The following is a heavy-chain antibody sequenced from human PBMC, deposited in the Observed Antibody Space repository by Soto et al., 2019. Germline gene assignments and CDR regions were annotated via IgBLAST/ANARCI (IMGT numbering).Heavy chain of an antibody. V-gene: IGHV3-13*05. CDR3: AKDRGYYILTGITTRYGMDV. Sequence: GGSLRLSCAASGFTFSNYDMHWVRQTTGKGLEWVSAIGTTGDPYYPGSVKGRFTISRDNAKNTLYLQMNSLRAEDTALYYCAKDRGYYILTGITTRYGMDVWGQGTTVTLSS. J-gene: IGHJ6*02. CDR2: IGTTGDP. CDR1: GFTFSNYD. D-gene: IGHD3-9*01.